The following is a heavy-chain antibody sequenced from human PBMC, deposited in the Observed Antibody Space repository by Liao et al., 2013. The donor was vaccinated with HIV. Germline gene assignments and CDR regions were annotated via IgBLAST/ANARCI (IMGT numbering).Heavy chain of an antibody. J-gene: IGHJ6*04. D-gene: IGHD3-22*01. V-gene: IGHV4-30-4*01. Sequence: QVQLQESGPGLVKPSQTLSLTCNVSGGSIKSSDHYWSWIRQPPGKGLEWIGNIFYSGSTFYNPSLKSRVTISVDTSKNQFSLKLSSVTAADTAVYYCARDAAYYDSSGAGRRGVWGKGTTVTVSS. CDR3: ARDAAYYDSSGAGRRGV. CDR2: IFYSGST. CDR1: GGSIKSSDHY.